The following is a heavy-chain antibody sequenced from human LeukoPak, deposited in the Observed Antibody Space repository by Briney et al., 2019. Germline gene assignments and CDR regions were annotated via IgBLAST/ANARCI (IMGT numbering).Heavy chain of an antibody. V-gene: IGHV1-8*01. CDR2: MNPNSGNT. CDR1: GYTFTSYD. J-gene: IGHJ6*02. D-gene: IGHD2-15*01. CDR3: ARGHPLGYCSGGSCSPHYYYYYGMDV. Sequence: ASVKVSCKASGYTFTSYDINWVRQATGQGLEWMGWMNPNSGNTGYAQKFQGRVTMTRNTSISTAYMELSSLRSEDTAVYYCARGHPLGYCSGGSCSPHYYYYYGMDVWGQGTTATVSS.